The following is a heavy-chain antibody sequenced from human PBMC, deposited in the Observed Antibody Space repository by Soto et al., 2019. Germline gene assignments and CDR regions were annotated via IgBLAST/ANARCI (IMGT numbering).Heavy chain of an antibody. D-gene: IGHD3-22*01. Sequence: SVKVCWKACGYTFTSKGTSWVRQAPGQGFEWMRWISAYNGNTNYAQKLQGRVTMTTDTSTSTAYMELRSLRSDDTAVYYCARGGPYYYDSSGWTNFDYWGQGTLVTAS. V-gene: IGHV1-18*01. CDR1: GYTFTSKG. CDR2: ISAYNGNT. CDR3: ARGGPYYYDSSGWTNFDY. J-gene: IGHJ4*02.